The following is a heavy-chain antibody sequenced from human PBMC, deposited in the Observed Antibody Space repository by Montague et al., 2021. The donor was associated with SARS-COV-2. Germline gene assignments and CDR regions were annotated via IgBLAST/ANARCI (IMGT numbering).Heavy chain of an antibody. J-gene: IGHJ3*02. V-gene: IGHV3-13*01. Sequence: SLRLSCAASGFTFSSYDMHWVRQATGKGLEWVSTIGTAGDTYYPVSVKGRFTISRENAKNSLYLQMNSLRAGDTAVYYCARGGYYDSSGYYSDVFDIRGRGTMVTVSS. D-gene: IGHD3-22*01. CDR2: IGTAGDT. CDR3: ARGGYYDSSGYYSDVFDI. CDR1: GFTFSSYD.